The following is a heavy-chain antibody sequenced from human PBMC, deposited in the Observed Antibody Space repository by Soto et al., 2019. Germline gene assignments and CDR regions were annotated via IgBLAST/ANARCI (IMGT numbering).Heavy chain of an antibody. J-gene: IGHJ4*02. CDR2: IYYSGST. V-gene: IGHV4-31*03. D-gene: IGHD3-10*01. CDR1: GGSISSGGYY. CDR3: ARKGDYYGSGIYRY. Sequence: SETLSLTCTVSGGSISSGGYYWSWIRQHPGKGLEWIGYIYYSGSTYYNPSLKSRVTISVDTSKNQFSLKLSSVTAADTSVYFCARKGDYYGSGIYRYWGQGTLVTVSS.